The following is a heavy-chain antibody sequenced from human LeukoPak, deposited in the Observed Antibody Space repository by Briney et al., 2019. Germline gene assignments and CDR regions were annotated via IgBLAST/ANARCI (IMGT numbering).Heavy chain of an antibody. CDR2: GTGSGDTT. D-gene: IGHD6-19*01. J-gene: IGHJ4*02. Sequence: GGSLRLSCVASGFTFSTYAMSWVRQAPGKGLEWVSFGTGSGDTTTYADSVKGRFTISRDNPKNTLYLQMNSLRGEDTAVYYCAKVITGWYNFDYWGQGTLVTVSS. CDR3: AKVITGWYNFDY. CDR1: GFTFSTYA. V-gene: IGHV3-23*01.